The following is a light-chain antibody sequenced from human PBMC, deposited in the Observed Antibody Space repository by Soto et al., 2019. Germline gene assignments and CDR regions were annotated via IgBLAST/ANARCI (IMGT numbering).Light chain of an antibody. Sequence: EIVLTQSPGTLSLSPGEIATLSCRASQSVSSSYLAWYQQKPGQAPRLLIYGASSRATGIPDRFSGSGSGTDFTLTISRLEPEDFAVYYCQQYGSSPVTFGQGTKVDIK. CDR3: QQYGSSPVT. J-gene: IGKJ1*01. CDR2: GAS. CDR1: QSVSSSY. V-gene: IGKV3-20*01.